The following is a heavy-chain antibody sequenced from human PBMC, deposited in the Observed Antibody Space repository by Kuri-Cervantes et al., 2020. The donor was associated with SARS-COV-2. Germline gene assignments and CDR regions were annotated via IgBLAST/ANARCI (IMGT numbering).Heavy chain of an antibody. CDR2: IYHSGST. J-gene: IGHJ4*02. CDR3: ARHGGIAVAGTFDY. D-gene: IGHD6-19*01. Sequence: SQTLSLTCAVSGYSISSGYYWGWIRQPPGKGLEWIGSIYHSGSTYYNPSLRSRVTISVDTSKNQFSLKLSSVTAADTAVYYCARHGGIAVAGTFDYWGQGTLVTVSP. CDR1: GYSISSGYY. V-gene: IGHV4-38-2*01.